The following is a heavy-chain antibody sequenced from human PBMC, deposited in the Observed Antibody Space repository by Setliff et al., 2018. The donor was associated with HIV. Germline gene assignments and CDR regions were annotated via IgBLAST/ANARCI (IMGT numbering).Heavy chain of an antibody. CDR2: IYTSGST. D-gene: IGHD6-13*01. CDR1: GGSISSYY. CDR3: ARRRDGSSWYRGDFDY. Sequence: PSETLSLTCTVSGGSISSYYWSWIRQPAGKGLEWIGRIYTSGSTNYNPSLKSRVTISVDTSKNQVSLKLSYVTAADTAVYYCARRRDGSSWYRGDFDYWGQGTLVTVSS. J-gene: IGHJ4*02. V-gene: IGHV4-4*07.